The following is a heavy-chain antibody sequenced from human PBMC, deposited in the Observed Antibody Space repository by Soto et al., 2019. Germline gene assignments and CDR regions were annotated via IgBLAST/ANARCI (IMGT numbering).Heavy chain of an antibody. V-gene: IGHV4-59*08. J-gene: IGHJ5*02. CDR1: GGSISSYY. Sequence: SETLSLTCTVSGGSISSYYLSWIRQPPGKGLEWIGYIYNSGSTNYNPSLKSRVTISVDTSKNQFSLKLSSVTAADTAVYYCARHGYSDNWFDPWGQGTLVTVSS. CDR2: IYNSGST. CDR3: ARHGYSDNWFDP. D-gene: IGHD5-12*01.